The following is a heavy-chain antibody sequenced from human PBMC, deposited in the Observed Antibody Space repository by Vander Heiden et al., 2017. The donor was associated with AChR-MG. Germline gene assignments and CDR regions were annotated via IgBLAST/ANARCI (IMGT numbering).Heavy chain of an antibody. V-gene: IGHV4-59*08. Sequence: QVQLQESGPGLVKPSETLSLTCTVSGGSISSYYWSWIRQPPGKGLEWIGCIYYSGSTSYNPSLKSRVTMSLDTSKNQLSLKLRSVTAAETAVYYCAKQGGWADYFGMDVWGQGTTVTVSS. CDR3: AKQGGWADYFGMDV. CDR1: GGSISSYY. J-gene: IGHJ6*02. CDR2: IYYSGST. D-gene: IGHD1-26*01.